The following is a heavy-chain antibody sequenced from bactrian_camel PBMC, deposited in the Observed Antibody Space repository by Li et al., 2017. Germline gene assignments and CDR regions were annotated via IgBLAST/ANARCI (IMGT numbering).Heavy chain of an antibody. J-gene: IGHJ6*01. CDR1: GFTFRTTP. CDR3: AASFRFMSGSCPTTFRY. Sequence: VQLVESGGGLAQLGRSVTLSCTAQGFTFRTTPMGWLRQPPGKAMEWVSDISASGATADYETFAKGRFTISRDNGKNTLYLQMYSLKPEDTAMYYCAASFRFMSGSCPTTFRYWGQGTQVTVS. CDR2: ISASGATA. V-gene: IGHV3-1*01. D-gene: IGHD2*01.